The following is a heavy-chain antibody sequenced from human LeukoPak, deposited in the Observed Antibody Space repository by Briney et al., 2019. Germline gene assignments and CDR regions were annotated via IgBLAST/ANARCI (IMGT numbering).Heavy chain of an antibody. CDR3: ARANIVVVPAAPRADFDY. J-gene: IGHJ4*02. D-gene: IGHD2-2*01. CDR2: MNPNRGNT. V-gene: IGHV1-8*03. Sequence: ASVKVSCKASGYTFTSYDINWVRQATGQGLEWMGWMNPNRGNTGYAQKFQGRVTITRNTSISTAYMELSSLRSEDTAVYYCARANIVVVPAAPRADFDYWGQGTLVTVSS. CDR1: GYTFTSYD.